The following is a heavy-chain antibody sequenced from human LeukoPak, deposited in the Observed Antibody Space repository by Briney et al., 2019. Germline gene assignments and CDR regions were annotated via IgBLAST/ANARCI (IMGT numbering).Heavy chain of an antibody. CDR3: ARQMTSTRLFDS. J-gene: IGHJ4*02. CDR2: IGSDGTKK. V-gene: IGHV3-30*04. D-gene: IGHD5/OR15-5a*01. CDR1: GFIFSDHP. Sequence: GGSLRLSCVASGFIFSDHPFHWVRQSPDKGLEWVALIGSDGTKKYYADSVQGRFTVSRENSKNTLFLQMNTPRADDTAVYFCARQMTSTRLFDSWGQGTLVTVSS.